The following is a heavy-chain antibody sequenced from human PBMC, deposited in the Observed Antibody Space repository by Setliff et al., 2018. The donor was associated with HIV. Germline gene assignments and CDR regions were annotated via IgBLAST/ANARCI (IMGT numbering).Heavy chain of an antibody. D-gene: IGHD2-21*01. Sequence: GGSLRLSCAASGFTFSSYSMNWVRQSPGKGLEWVSYISCTSSNIYYVDSVEGRFTISRDNADNSLYLQMNSLRAEDTAVYYCARYALAVPCYHNAFDIWGQGTMVTVSS. CDR1: GFTFSSYS. V-gene: IGHV3-48*01. CDR3: ARYALAVPCYHNAFDI. CDR2: ISCTSSNI. J-gene: IGHJ3*02.